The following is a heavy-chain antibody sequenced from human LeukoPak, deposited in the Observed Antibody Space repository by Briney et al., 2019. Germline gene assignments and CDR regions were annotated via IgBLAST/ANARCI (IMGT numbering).Heavy chain of an antibody. CDR2: ITSSSVYI. V-gene: IGHV3-21*01. CDR3: ARDGARRDAFDI. J-gene: IGHJ3*02. Sequence: PGGSLRLSCAASGFTFSSYEMNWVRQAPGKGLEWVSSITSSSVYIYYADSVKGRFTLSRDDAKNSVYLQMNSLRADDTAVYFCARDGARRDAFDIWGQGAMVTVSS. CDR1: GFTFSSYE. D-gene: IGHD3-16*01.